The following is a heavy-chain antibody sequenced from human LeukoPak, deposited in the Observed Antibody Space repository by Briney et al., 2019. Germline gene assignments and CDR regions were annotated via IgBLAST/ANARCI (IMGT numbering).Heavy chain of an antibody. J-gene: IGHJ4*02. CDR3: TTDILAYGSGSYYPYYFDY. D-gene: IGHD3-10*01. Sequence: PGGSLRLSCAASGFTFSNAWMSWVRQAPGKGLEWVGRIKSKTDGGTTDYAAPVKRRFTISRDDSKNTLYLQMNSLKTEDTAVYYCTTDILAYGSGSYYPYYFDYWGQGTLVTVSS. CDR2: IKSKTDGGTT. CDR1: GFTFSNAW. V-gene: IGHV3-15*01.